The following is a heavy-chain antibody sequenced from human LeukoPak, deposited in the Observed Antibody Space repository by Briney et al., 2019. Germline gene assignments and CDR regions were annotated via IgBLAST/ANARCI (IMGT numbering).Heavy chain of an antibody. Sequence: GGSRRLSCAASGFTFSSYAMSWVRQAPGTGLEWVSAISGGGYTTYYADSVKGRFTISRDNSKNTLYLQMNSLRVEDTAIYYSVKGSEVGPVDYWGQGTLVTVSS. J-gene: IGHJ4*02. CDR3: VKGSEVGPVDY. CDR2: ISGGGYTT. V-gene: IGHV3-23*01. CDR1: GFTFSSYA. D-gene: IGHD1-26*01.